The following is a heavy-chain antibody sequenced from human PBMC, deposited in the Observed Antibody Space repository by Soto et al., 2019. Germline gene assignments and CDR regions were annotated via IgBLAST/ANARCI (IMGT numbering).Heavy chain of an antibody. J-gene: IGHJ5*01. V-gene: IGHV1-18*04. CDR2: MSAFTGKA. CDR1: GYTFISYG. D-gene: IGHD3-22*01. CDR3: ERDQRYYGSGYYYSDS. Sequence: GASGKVSCKASGYTFISYGISWVRQAPGQGLEWVGWMSAFTGKADYAQIFQDRVTMTTDTSTSTAYMELRSLRSDDTAVYYCERDQRYYGSGYYYSDSWGQGTLVTVSS.